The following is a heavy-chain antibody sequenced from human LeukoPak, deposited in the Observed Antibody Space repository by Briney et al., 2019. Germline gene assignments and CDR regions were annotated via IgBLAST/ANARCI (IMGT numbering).Heavy chain of an antibody. CDR1: GFTFSSYW. V-gene: IGHV3-7*01. D-gene: IGHD5-12*01. Sequence: GGSLRLSCAASGFTFSSYWMSWVRQAPGKGLEWVANIKQDGSEKYYVDSVKGRFTISRDNAKNSLFLQMNSLRAEDTAVYYCARIYSGYDSWFDPWGQGTLVTVSS. J-gene: IGHJ5*02. CDR3: ARIYSGYDSWFDP. CDR2: IKQDGSEK.